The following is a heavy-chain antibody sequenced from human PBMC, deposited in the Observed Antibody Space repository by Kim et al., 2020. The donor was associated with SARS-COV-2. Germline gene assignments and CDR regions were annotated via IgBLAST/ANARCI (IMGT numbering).Heavy chain of an antibody. D-gene: IGHD2-21*02. CDR1: GFTFSSYA. CDR3: AVVVVTASRFDY. Sequence: GGSLRLSCAASGFTFSSYAMSWVRQAPGKGLEWVSAISGSGGSTYYADSVKGRFTISIDNSKNTLYLQMNSLRAEDTAVYYCAVVVVTASRFDYWGQGTLVTVSS. V-gene: IGHV3-23*01. J-gene: IGHJ4*02. CDR2: ISGSGGST.